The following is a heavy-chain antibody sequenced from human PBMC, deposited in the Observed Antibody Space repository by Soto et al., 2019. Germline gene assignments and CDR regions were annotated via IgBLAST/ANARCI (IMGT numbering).Heavy chain of an antibody. Sequence: GGSLSLSCAAAGFTFSTYTMSWVRQAPGQGLEWVSSITGGDGATYYADSVKGRFTISRDNSRNTLHLQLNSLRAEDTAVYYCAKVPPRSGRGCWDQGTLVTVSS. CDR1: GFTFSTYT. CDR2: ITGGDGAT. J-gene: IGHJ4*02. V-gene: IGHV3-23*01. D-gene: IGHD3-10*01. CDR3: AKVPPRSGRGC.